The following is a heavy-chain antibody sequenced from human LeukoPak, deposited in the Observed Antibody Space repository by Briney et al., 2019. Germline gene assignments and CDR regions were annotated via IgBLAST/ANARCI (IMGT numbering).Heavy chain of an antibody. J-gene: IGHJ3*02. CDR3: ARTGIAAAATDDAFDI. CDR1: GGSISSGSYY. V-gene: IGHV4-61*02. CDR2: IYTSGST. Sequence: SETLSLTCTVSGGSISSGSYYWSWIRQPAGKGLEWIGRIYTSGSTNYNPSLKSRVTISVDTSKNQLSLKLSSVTAADTAVYYCARTGIAAAATDDAFDIWGQGTMVTVSS. D-gene: IGHD6-13*01.